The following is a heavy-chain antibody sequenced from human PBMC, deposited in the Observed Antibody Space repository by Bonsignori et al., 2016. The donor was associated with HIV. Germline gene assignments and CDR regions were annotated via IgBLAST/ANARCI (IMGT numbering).Heavy chain of an antibody. CDR3: ARGDSSGHTPYYYYYYMDV. CDR1: VGPSVVTT. CDR2: INHSGST. Sequence: SETLSSPALSMVGPSVVTTGAGSASPQGRGWSGIGEINHSGSTNYNPSLKSRVTISVDTSKNQFSLKLSSVTAADTAVYYCARGDSSGHTPYYYYYYMDVWGKGTTVTVSS. V-gene: IGHV4-34*01. D-gene: IGHD3-22*01. J-gene: IGHJ6*03.